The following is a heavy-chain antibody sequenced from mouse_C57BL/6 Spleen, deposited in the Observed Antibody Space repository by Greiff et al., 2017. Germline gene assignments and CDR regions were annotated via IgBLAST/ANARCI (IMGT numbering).Heavy chain of an antibody. CDR1: GYSFTDYN. CDR3: ARSGITTVPTGHWYSDV. Sequence: LQESGPELVKPGASVKISCKASGYSFTDYNMNWVKQSNGKSLEWIGVINPNYGTTSYNQKFKGKATLTVDQSSSTAYMQLNSLTSEDSAVYYCARSGITTVPTGHWYSDVWGTGTTVTVSS. CDR2: INPNYGTT. J-gene: IGHJ1*03. V-gene: IGHV1-39*01. D-gene: IGHD1-1*01.